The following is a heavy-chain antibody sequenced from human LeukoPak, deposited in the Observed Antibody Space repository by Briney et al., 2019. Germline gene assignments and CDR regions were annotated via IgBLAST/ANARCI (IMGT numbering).Heavy chain of an antibody. V-gene: IGHV3-7*01. CDR3: ARYTSGWIDSYYYGMDV. Sequence: GGSLRLSCAASGFTFRNYWMSWVRQAPGKGLEWVANIKQDGSEKYYVDSVKGRFTISRDNAKNPLYLQMNSLRAEDTAVYYCARYTSGWIDSYYYGMDVWGQGTTVTVSS. CDR2: IKQDGSEK. CDR1: GFTFRNYW. D-gene: IGHD6-19*01. J-gene: IGHJ6*02.